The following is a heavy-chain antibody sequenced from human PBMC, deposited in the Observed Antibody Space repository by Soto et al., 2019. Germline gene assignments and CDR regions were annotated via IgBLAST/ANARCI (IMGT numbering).Heavy chain of an antibody. CDR2: ISWNSGSI. Sequence: EVQLVESGGGLVQPGRSLRLSFAASGFTFDDYAMHWVRQAPGKGLEWVSGISWNSGSIGYADSVKGRFTISRDNAKNSLYLQMNSLRAEDTALYYCAKDRTSSGLDYWGQGTLVTVSS. V-gene: IGHV3-9*01. J-gene: IGHJ4*02. CDR3: AKDRTSSGLDY. CDR1: GFTFDDYA. D-gene: IGHD6-19*01.